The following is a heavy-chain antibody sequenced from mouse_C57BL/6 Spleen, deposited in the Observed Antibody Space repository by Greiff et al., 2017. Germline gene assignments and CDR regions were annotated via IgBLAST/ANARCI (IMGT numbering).Heavy chain of an antibody. CDR2: IYPGDGDT. Sequence: QVQLQQSGAELVKPGASVKISCKASGYAFSSYWMNWVKQRPGKGLEWIGQIYPGDGDTNYNGKFKGKATLTADKSSSTAYMQLSSLTSEDSAVYFCARSRYSNYVNYAMDYWGQGTSVTVSS. D-gene: IGHD2-5*01. CDR1: GYAFSSYW. CDR3: ARSRYSNYVNYAMDY. V-gene: IGHV1-80*01. J-gene: IGHJ4*01.